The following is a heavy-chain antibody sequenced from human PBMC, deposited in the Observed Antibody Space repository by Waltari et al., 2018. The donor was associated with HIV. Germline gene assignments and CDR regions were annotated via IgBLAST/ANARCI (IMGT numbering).Heavy chain of an antibody. Sequence: QITLKESGPTLVKPTQTLTLTCTFSGFSLSTSKVAVGWIRQPPGKALEWLALIYWDDDKRYSPSLSDRLTITKDTSKNQVVLTMTNMDPVDTATYFCAHYHRVTGTTYYFDYWGQGTLVTVSS. CDR3: AHYHRVTGTTYYFDY. V-gene: IGHV2-5*02. D-gene: IGHD1-1*01. J-gene: IGHJ4*02. CDR2: IYWDDDK. CDR1: GFSLSTSKVA.